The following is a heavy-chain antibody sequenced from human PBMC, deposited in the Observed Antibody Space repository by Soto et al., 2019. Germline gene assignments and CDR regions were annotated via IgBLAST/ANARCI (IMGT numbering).Heavy chain of an antibody. CDR2: ISSSSSSR. CDR3: ARPGSGSYSGMDV. CDR1: GFTFSSYS. V-gene: IGHV3-48*02. J-gene: IGHJ6*02. Sequence: GRSLRLSCVASGFTFSSYSMNWVRQAPGKGLEWVSYISSSSSSRYYADSVKGRFTISRGNAKNSLYLQMNSLRDEDTAVYYCARPGSGSYSGMDVWGQGTTVTVSS. D-gene: IGHD3-10*01.